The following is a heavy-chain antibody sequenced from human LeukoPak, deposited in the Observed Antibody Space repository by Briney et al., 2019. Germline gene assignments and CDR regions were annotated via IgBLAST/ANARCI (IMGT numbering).Heavy chain of an antibody. Sequence: PGGSLRPSCAASGFRFSDYSMNWVRQAPGKGLEWISYVGIDSGNTNYADSVKGRFTISGDKAKNSLYLQMNSLRVEDTAVYYCARDYKYAFDNWGQGTLVTVSS. CDR2: VGIDSGNT. V-gene: IGHV3-48*01. CDR1: GFRFSDYS. D-gene: IGHD5-24*01. J-gene: IGHJ4*02. CDR3: ARDYKYAFDN.